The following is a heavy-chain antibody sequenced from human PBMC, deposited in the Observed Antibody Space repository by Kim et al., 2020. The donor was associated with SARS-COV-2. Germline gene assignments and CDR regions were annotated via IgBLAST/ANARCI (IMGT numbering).Heavy chain of an antibody. Sequence: GYAEAVKGRFTISRDNAKNSLYLQMNSLRAEDTALYYCARGYSYGSGLFDYWGQGTLVTVS. D-gene: IGHD3-10*01. V-gene: IGHV3-9*01. CDR3: ARGYSYGSGLFDY. J-gene: IGHJ4*02.